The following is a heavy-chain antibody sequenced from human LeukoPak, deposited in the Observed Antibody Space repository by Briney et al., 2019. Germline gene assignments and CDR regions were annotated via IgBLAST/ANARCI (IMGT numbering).Heavy chain of an antibody. J-gene: IGHJ4*02. CDR1: GGSITTYY. CDR2: IHHSVSP. CDR3: ARDILMVGATHYFDY. V-gene: IGHV4-59*01. D-gene: IGHD1-26*01. Sequence: SETLSLTCTVSGGSITTYYWSWLRHSPRRGLEWLGYIHHSVSPTYNPSLKSRVTISVDTSKNQFSLKVSSVTAADTAVYYCARDILMVGATHYFDYWGQGTLVTVSS.